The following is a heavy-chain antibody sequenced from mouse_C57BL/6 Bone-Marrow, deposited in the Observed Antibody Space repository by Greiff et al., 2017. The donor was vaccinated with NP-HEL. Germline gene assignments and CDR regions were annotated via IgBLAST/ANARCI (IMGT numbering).Heavy chain of an antibody. J-gene: IGHJ3*01. CDR2: ISDGGSYT. Sequence: DVHLVESGGGLVKPGGSLKLSCAASGFTFSSYAMSWVRQTPEKRLEWVATISDGGSYTYYPDNVKGRFTISRDNAKNNLYLQMSHLKSEDTAMYYCARGGYDGYPWFAYWGQGTLVTVSA. V-gene: IGHV5-4*01. CDR3: ARGGYDGYPWFAY. CDR1: GFTFSSYA. D-gene: IGHD2-3*01.